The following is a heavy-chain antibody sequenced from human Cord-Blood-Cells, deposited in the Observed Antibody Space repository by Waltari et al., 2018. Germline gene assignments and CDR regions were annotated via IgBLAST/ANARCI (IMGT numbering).Heavy chain of an antibody. D-gene: IGHD2-21*01. CDR1: GYTFTSYA. Sequence: QVQLVQSGAEVKKPGASVKVSCKASGYTFTSYAMHWVRQAPGKRLECIGWINAGNDNTKYSQQVQGRVTITRDTSASTAYMELSSLRSEDTAVYYCARTFCGGDCYCDTFEILGQRTMVTVSS. CDR2: INAGNDNT. J-gene: IGHJ3*02. CDR3: ARTFCGGDCYCDTFEI. V-gene: IGHV1-3*01.